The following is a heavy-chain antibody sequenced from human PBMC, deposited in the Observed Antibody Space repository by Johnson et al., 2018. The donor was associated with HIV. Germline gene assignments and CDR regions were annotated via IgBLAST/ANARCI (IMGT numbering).Heavy chain of an antibody. V-gene: IGHV3-30*04. J-gene: IGHJ3*02. CDR1: GFTFSSYA. CDR3: AKDRGLLDAFDI. Sequence: VQLVESGGGLVQPGGSLRLSCAASGFTFSSYAMHWVRQAPGKGLEWVAVISYDGSNKYYADSVRGRFTLSRDNSKNTVYLQMNSLRAEDTAVYYCAKDRGLLDAFDIWGQGTMVTVSS. CDR2: ISYDGSNK.